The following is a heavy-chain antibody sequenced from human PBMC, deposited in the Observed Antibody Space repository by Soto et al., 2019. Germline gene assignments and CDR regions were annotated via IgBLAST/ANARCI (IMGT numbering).Heavy chain of an antibody. D-gene: IGHD1-1*01. CDR1: GLTFSTDE. CDR2: ISYTSTTI. Sequence: EVQLVASGGDLVPPGGSLRLSCAVSGLTFSTDEMNWVRQAPGKGLEWLAYISYTSTTIKYADSVKGRFAVSSDNAKKSLYLQMNNLRVEDTAIYYCVREGGSLAFDSWGQGTLVTVSS. V-gene: IGHV3-48*03. CDR3: VREGGSLAFDS. J-gene: IGHJ4*02.